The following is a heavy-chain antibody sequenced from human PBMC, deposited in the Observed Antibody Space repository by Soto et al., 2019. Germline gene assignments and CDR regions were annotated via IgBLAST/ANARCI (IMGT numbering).Heavy chain of an antibody. CDR3: AREGHYSNSSGDYYGNWFDP. V-gene: IGHV3-30*04. D-gene: IGHD3-22*01. CDR1: GLTFSRYA. CDR2: VSYDGTYK. J-gene: IGHJ5*02. Sequence: GGSLRLSCETYGLTFSRYALHWVRQAPGKGLKWVAVVSYDGTYKYYADSVKGRFTISRDNSRNTLYLQMNSLTVEDTAVYYCAREGHYSNSSGDYYGNWFDPWGQGTRVTVSS.